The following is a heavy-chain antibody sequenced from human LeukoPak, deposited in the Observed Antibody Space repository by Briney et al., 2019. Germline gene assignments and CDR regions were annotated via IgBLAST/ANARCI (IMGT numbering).Heavy chain of an antibody. V-gene: IGHV1-8*01. J-gene: IGHJ3*02. Sequence: ASVKVSCKASGYSFTSYDINWVRQATGQGLEWMGWMNPNSGNTGYAQQFQGRVTITRDTSIRTAYMELTRLRSEDTAVYYCVFSSGRYLHDRAFDIWGQGTTVTVSS. D-gene: IGHD6-19*01. CDR1: GYSFTSYD. CDR2: MNPNSGNT. CDR3: VFSSGRYLHDRAFDI.